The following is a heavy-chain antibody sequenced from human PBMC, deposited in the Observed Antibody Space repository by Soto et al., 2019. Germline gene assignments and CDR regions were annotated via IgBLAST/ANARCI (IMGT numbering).Heavy chain of an antibody. J-gene: IGHJ4*02. V-gene: IGHV4-59*01. D-gene: IGHD1-26*01. CDR1: GDSIRSYY. Sequence: SETLSLTCTVFGDSIRSYYWSWIRQPPGRGLEWIGYIYYSGYTSYNPSLKSRVTISVDTAKNQFSLKLNSVTAADTAVYYCARCFSGNYPSRPEEQYCFDSWGQGTLVTVSS. CDR2: IYYSGYT. CDR3: ARCFSGNYPSRPEEQYCFDS.